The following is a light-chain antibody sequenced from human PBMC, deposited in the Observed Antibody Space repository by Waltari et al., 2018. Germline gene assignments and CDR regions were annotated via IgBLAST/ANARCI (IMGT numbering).Light chain of an antibody. CDR2: DVT. J-gene: IGLJ2*01. Sequence: QSALTQPASVSGSPGQSITISCTGTSRDAGGYNYVSWYQQHPGKAPKLMIFDVTERPSGFSIRFSGSKSGNTASLTISGLQAEDEADYYCSSYTSSSTPLFGGGTKLTVL. V-gene: IGLV2-14*01. CDR3: SSYTSSSTPL. CDR1: SRDAGGYNY.